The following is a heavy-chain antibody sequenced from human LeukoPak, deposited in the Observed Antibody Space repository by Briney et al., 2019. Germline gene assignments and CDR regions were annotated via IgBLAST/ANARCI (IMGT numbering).Heavy chain of an antibody. D-gene: IGHD2-8*01. CDR1: GYTFTIYY. CDR3: ASVYLYGMDV. CDR2: INPSGGGT. J-gene: IGHJ6*02. V-gene: IGHV1-46*01. Sequence: ASVKVSCTASGYTFTIYYMHWVRQAPGQGLEWMGIINPSGGGTKYAQKFQGRVTMTRDTPTNTVYMELSSLRTEDTAVYYCASVYLYGMDVWGQGTTVTVSS.